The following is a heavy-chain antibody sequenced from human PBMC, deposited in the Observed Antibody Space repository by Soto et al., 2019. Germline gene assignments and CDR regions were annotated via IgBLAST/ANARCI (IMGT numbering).Heavy chain of an antibody. CDR1: GYTFTSYA. Sequence: QVQLVQSGAEEKKPGASVKVSCKASGYTFTSYAMHWVRQAPGQRLEWMGWINAGNGNTKYSQKFQGRVTITRDTSAGTAYMELSSLRSEDTAVYYCARSGPWHVVNGMDVWGQGTTVTVSS. V-gene: IGHV1-3*05. J-gene: IGHJ6*02. D-gene: IGHD3-22*01. CDR2: INAGNGNT. CDR3: ARSGPWHVVNGMDV.